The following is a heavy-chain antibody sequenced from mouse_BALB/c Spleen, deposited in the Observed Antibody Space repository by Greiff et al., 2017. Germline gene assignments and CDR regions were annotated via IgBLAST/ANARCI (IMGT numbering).Heavy chain of an antibody. Sequence: EVKLVESGGGLVKPGGSLKLSCAASGFTFSDYYMYWVRQTPEKRLEWVATISDGGSYTYYPDSVKGRFTISRDNAKNNLYLQMSSLKSEDTAMYYCARDQRGAMDYWGQGTSVTVSS. CDR3: ARDQRGAMDY. V-gene: IGHV5-4*02. CDR2: ISDGGSYT. CDR1: GFTFSDYY. J-gene: IGHJ4*01.